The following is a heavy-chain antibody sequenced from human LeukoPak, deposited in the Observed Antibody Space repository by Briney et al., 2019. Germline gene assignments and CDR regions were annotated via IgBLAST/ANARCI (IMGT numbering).Heavy chain of an antibody. V-gene: IGHV5-51*01. J-gene: IGHJ4*02. CDR2: IYPGDSDT. Sequence: GESLKISCQGSGYSFTSYWIGWVRQLPGKGLEGMGIIYPGDSDTRYSPSFQGQVTISADKSITTAYLQWSSLKASDTAMYYCARHVGIAAPFDYWGQGTLVTVSS. D-gene: IGHD6-13*01. CDR3: ARHVGIAAPFDY. CDR1: GYSFTSYW.